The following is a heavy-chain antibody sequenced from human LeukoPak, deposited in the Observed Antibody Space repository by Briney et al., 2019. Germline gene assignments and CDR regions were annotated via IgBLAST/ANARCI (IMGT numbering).Heavy chain of an antibody. Sequence: GGSLRLSCAASGFTFSSYAMSWVRQAPGKGLEWVSAISGSGGSTYYADSVKGRFTISRDNSKNTLYLQMNSLRVEDTAVYYCARDRPTYYYDSSGYSYWGQGTLVIVSS. D-gene: IGHD3-22*01. V-gene: IGHV3-23*01. CDR1: GFTFSSYA. J-gene: IGHJ4*02. CDR2: ISGSGGST. CDR3: ARDRPTYYYDSSGYSY.